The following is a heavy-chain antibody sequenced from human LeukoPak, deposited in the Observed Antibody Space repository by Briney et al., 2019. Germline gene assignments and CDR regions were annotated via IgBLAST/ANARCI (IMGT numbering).Heavy chain of an antibody. J-gene: IGHJ4*02. CDR1: GESISRGAYY. CDR2: IYSSGST. CDR3: VRGGSKAAATFDY. Sequence: PSETLSLTCTVSGESISRGAYYWSWIRQPAGKGLEWIGQIYSSGSTYYNPSLKSRLTMSGDTSKNQFSLKLSSVTAADTAVYYCVRGGSKAAATFDYWGQGTLVTVSS. V-gene: IGHV4-61*09. D-gene: IGHD2-15*01.